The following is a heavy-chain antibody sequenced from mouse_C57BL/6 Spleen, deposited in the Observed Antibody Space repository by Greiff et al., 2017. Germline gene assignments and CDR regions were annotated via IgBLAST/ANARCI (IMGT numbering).Heavy chain of an antibody. J-gene: IGHJ2*01. Sequence: EVQVVESGGGLVQPGGSLKLSCAASGFTFSDYYMYWVRQTPEKRLEWVAYISNGGGSTYYPDTVKGRFTISRDNAKNTLYLQMSRLKSEDTAMYYCARQGGNWVFDYWGQGTTLTVSS. CDR1: GFTFSDYY. CDR2: ISNGGGST. D-gene: IGHD4-1*02. V-gene: IGHV5-12*01. CDR3: ARQGGNWVFDY.